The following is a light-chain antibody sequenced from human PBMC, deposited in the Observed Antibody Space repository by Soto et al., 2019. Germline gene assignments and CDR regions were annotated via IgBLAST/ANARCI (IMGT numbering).Light chain of an antibody. Sequence: IQLTQSPSTLPASVGDRVTLTCRASQSISNWLAWYQQKPGTAPKLLIYHASILETAVPSRFSGNGSGTEFTLTISRLQPGDFATYYCQQYNNYSFGQGSRVEIK. CDR3: QQYNNYS. V-gene: IGKV1-5*01. CDR1: QSISNW. J-gene: IGKJ1*01. CDR2: HAS.